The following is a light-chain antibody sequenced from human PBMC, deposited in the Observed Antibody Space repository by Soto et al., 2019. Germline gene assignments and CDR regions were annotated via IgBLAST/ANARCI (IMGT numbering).Light chain of an antibody. J-gene: IGLJ3*02. CDR2: EVS. CDR1: SSDVGAYNY. Sequence: QSALTQPASVSGSPGQSITISCTGSSSDVGAYNYVSWYQQHPGKAPKVMIYEVSNRPSGVSNRFSGSKSGNTASLTISGLQAEDEADYYCSSYTSRSTGLFGGGTKLTVL. V-gene: IGLV2-14*01. CDR3: SSYTSRSTGL.